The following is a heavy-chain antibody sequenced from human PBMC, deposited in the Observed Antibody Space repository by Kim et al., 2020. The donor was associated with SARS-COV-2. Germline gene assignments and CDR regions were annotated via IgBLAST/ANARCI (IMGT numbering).Heavy chain of an antibody. CDR2: T. D-gene: IGHD3-16*01. CDR3: ANVGYYGAFDI. V-gene: IGHV1-18*01. Sequence: TNYAQKLQGRVTMTTDTSTSTAYMELRSLRSDDTAVYYCANVGYYGAFDIWGQGTMVTVSS. J-gene: IGHJ3*02.